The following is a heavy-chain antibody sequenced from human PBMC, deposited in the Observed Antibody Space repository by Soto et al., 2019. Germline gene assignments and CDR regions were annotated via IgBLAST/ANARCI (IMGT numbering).Heavy chain of an antibody. V-gene: IGHV3-23*01. CDR1: GFTFSSYA. D-gene: IGHD5-18*01. CDR2: ISGSGGNT. CDR3: AKDRGYSYGLFDY. Sequence: EVQLLESGGGSVQPGGSLRLSCAASGFTFSSYAMTWVRQAPGKGLEWVSSISGSGGNTYNADSVKGRSTISRDNSKNTVDLQMNSLRAEDTAVYYCAKDRGYSYGLFDYWGQGALVIVSS. J-gene: IGHJ4*02.